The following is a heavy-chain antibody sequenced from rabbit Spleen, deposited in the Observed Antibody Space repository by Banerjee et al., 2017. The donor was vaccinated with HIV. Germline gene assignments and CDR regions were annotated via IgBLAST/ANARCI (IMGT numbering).Heavy chain of an antibody. CDR3: ARTDYGDSDAFDP. D-gene: IGHD2-1*01. CDR1: GFSFNSTYW. Sequence: QEQLVESGGGLVQPGGSLTLTCKASGFSFNSTYWICWVRQAPGKGLEWIGCIDTDSSGDTYYVSWAEGRFTISKTSSTTVTLQMTSLTAADTATYFCARTDYGDSDAFDPWGPGTLVTVS. V-gene: IGHV1S45*01. CDR2: IDTDSSGDT. J-gene: IGHJ2*01.